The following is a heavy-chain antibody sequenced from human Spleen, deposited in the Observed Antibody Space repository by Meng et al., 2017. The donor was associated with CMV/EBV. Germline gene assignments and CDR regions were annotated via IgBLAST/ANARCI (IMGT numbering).Heavy chain of an antibody. CDR2: TYYRSKWYY. J-gene: IGHJ4*02. D-gene: IGHD6-19*01. CDR1: VDSVSSNNGA. CDR3: AGDGSGWFYFDN. V-gene: IGHV6-1*01. Sequence: SQTLSLTSAISVDSVSSNNGAWNWIRQSPSRGLEWLGRTYYRSKWYYDYAASVKSRITIKPDTSKNQFSLQLNSVTPEDTAVYFWAGDGSGWFYFDNWGRGTLVTVSS.